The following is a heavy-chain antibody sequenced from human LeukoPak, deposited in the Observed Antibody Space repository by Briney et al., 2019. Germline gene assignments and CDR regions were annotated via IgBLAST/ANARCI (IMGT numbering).Heavy chain of an antibody. CDR1: GNTFTSYD. CDR3: EIYTGYDSF. J-gene: IGHJ4*02. V-gene: IGHV1-8*01. D-gene: IGHD5-12*01. Sequence: GASVKVSCKASGNTFTSYDITWVRQATGQGLEWMGWMSPDSGYTGYAQTFQGRVTLTRNTSVSTAFMELSSLRSEDTAVYYCEIYTGYDSFWGQGTLVTVSS. CDR2: MSPDSGYT.